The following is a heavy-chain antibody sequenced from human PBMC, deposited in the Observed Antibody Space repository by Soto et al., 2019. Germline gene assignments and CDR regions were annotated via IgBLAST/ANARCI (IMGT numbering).Heavy chain of an antibody. V-gene: IGHV1-69*01. Sequence: SSVNVSCKACEGTFSGDAISWVRQAPGQALEWMGGIIPIFGTANYAQKFQGRVTITADESTSTAYMELSSLRSEDTAVYYCARVYHREFYDSSGYYDYWGQGTLVTVSS. D-gene: IGHD3-22*01. CDR2: IIPIFGTA. CDR1: EGTFSGDA. J-gene: IGHJ4*02. CDR3: ARVYHREFYDSSGYYDY.